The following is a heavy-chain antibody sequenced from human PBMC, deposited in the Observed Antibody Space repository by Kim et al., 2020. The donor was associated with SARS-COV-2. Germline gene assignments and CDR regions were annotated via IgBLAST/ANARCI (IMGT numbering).Heavy chain of an antibody. CDR2: IIPIFGTA. J-gene: IGHJ5*02. Sequence: SVKVSCKASGGTFSSYAISWVRQAPGQGLEWMGGIIPIFGTANYAQKFQGRVTITADESTSTAYMELSSLRSEDTAVYYCARDRYDILTGAKWFDPWGQGTLVTVSS. CDR1: GGTFSSYA. CDR3: ARDRYDILTGAKWFDP. D-gene: IGHD3-9*01. V-gene: IGHV1-69*13.